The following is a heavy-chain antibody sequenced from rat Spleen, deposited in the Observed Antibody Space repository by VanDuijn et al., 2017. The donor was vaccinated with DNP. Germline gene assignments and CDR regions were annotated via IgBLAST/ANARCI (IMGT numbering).Heavy chain of an antibody. J-gene: IGHJ4*01. CDR1: GFTFSNSG. CDR2: ITNSGDNT. D-gene: IGHD1-4*01. Sequence: EVQLVESGGGLVQPGRSLKVSCAASGFTFSNSGMHWIRQAPRKGLEWVATITNSGDNTYYRDSVKGRFTFSRDNAKSTLYLQMDSLRSEDTATYYCTRGKNYALDAWGQGTSVTVSS. CDR3: TRGKNYALDA. V-gene: IGHV5-19*01.